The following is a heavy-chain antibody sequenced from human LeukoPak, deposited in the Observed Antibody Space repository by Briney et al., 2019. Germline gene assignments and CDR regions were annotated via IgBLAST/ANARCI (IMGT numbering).Heavy chain of an antibody. J-gene: IGHJ4*02. CDR1: GFTFSSYA. V-gene: IGHV3-23*01. Sequence: GGSLRLSCAASGFTFSSYAMSWVRQAPGEGLGWVSAISGSGGSTYYADSVKGRFTISRDNSKNTLYLQMNSLRAEDTAVYYCAKDRDYYDTPFDYWGQGTLVTVSS. CDR3: AKDRDYYDTPFDY. CDR2: ISGSGGST. D-gene: IGHD3-22*01.